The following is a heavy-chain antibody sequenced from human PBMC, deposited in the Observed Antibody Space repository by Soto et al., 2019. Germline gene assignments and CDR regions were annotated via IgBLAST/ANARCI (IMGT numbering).Heavy chain of an antibody. CDR3: ASHTRYIAVAGPPAGYGMDV. CDR1: GCSFTSYW. J-gene: IGHJ6*02. CDR2: IYPGDSDT. V-gene: IGHV5-51*01. D-gene: IGHD6-19*01. Sequence: PGESLKISCKGSGCSFTSYWIGWVRQMPGKGLEWMGIIYPGDSDTRYSPSFQGQVTISADKSISTAYLQWSSLKASDTAMYYCASHTRYIAVAGPPAGYGMDVWGQGTTVTVSS.